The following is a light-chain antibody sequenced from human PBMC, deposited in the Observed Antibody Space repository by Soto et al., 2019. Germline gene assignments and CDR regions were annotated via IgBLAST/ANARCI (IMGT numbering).Light chain of an antibody. CDR1: SSDVGVYNY. J-gene: IGLJ3*02. CDR2: DVI. CDR3: CSYAGSSLWV. Sequence: QSALTQPRSVSGSPGQSVTISCTGTSSDVGVYNYVSWYQQHPGKAPQLVIYDVIKRXSGXPYXFSGSKSGNTASLTISGLQAEDEADYYCCSYAGSSLWVFGGGTKLTVL. V-gene: IGLV2-11*01.